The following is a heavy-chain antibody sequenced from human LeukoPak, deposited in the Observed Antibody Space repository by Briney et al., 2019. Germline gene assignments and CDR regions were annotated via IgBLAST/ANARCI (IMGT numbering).Heavy chain of an antibody. D-gene: IGHD6-6*01. CDR2: IYHSGST. J-gene: IGHJ4*02. V-gene: IGHV4-38-2*01. CDR3: ATYGRYSSSSHYFDY. CDR1: GYSISSGYY. Sequence: SETLSLTCAVSGYSISSGYYWGWIRQPPGKGLEWIGSIYHSGSTYYNPSLKSRVTISVDTSKNQFSLKLSSVTSADTAVYYCATYGRYSSSSHYFDYWGKGTLVTVSS.